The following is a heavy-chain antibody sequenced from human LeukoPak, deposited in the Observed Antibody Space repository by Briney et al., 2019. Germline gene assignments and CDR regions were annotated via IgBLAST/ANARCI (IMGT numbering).Heavy chain of an antibody. CDR3: VTGFTTMAVDYFDY. CDR1: GKTLSDLS. D-gene: IGHD5-18*01. CDR2: SDPEDGER. V-gene: IGHV1-24*01. J-gene: IGHJ4*02. Sequence: GASVKVSCKVSGKTLSDLSIHWLRQPPGKGLEWLGGSDPEDGERIYAQMFQGRVTMTEDTSIDTAYMEPSSLRSEDTAVYYCVTGFTTMAVDYFDYWGQGTLVTVSP.